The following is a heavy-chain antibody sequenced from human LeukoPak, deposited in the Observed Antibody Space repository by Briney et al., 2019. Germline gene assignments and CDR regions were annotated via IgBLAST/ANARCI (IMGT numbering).Heavy chain of an antibody. CDR1: GFTFSSYW. Sequence: PGGSLTLSCAASGFTFSSYWMTWVRQPPGKGLEWVANIKEDGSEKYYVDSVKGRFTISRDNAKNSLYLQMNSLRAEDTAVYYCARAGRYFVHWGQGTLVTVSS. V-gene: IGHV3-7*04. CDR3: ARAGRYFVH. J-gene: IGHJ4*02. CDR2: IKEDGSEK.